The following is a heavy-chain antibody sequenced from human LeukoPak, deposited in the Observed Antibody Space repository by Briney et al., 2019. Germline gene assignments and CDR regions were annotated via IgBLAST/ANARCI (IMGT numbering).Heavy chain of an antibody. J-gene: IGHJ6*03. Sequence: ASVRVSCKASGYTFTSYDINSVRQATGHGLEWMGWMHLTSGNTGYAQKFQGRVTITRNTSISTAYMELSSLRSEDTAVYYCARIVVVPAGIHYYYYMDVWGKGTTVIVSS. CDR1: GYTFTSYD. CDR2: MHLTSGNT. CDR3: ARIVVVPAGIHYYYYMDV. D-gene: IGHD2-2*01. V-gene: IGHV1-8*03.